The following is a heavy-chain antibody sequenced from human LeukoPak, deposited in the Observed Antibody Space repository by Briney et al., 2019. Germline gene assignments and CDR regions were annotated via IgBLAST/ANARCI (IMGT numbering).Heavy chain of an antibody. J-gene: IGHJ3*02. CDR2: MYYSGSA. CDR3: ARDSLTIHAFDI. V-gene: IGHV4-59*01. Sequence: SGTLSLTRIVSGGSISSYYRSWIRPPPGKGVEWIGHMYYSGSANYNPPLQSRATISVDTSKNQVSLKQSSVTAADTAVYYCARDSLTIHAFDIWGEGTMVTVSS. CDR1: GGSISSYY. D-gene: IGHD3-3*01.